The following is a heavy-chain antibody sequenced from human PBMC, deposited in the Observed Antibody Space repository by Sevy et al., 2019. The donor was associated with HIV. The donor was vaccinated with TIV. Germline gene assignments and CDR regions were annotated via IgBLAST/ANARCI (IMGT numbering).Heavy chain of an antibody. J-gene: IGHJ3*02. V-gene: IGHV3-9*01. CDR2: ISWNSGSI. CDR3: EKDTGDYYDSSGAFDI. CDR1: GFTFDDYD. Sequence: GGSLRLSCAASGFTFDDYDMHWVRQAPGKGLEWVSGISWNSGSIGYADSVKGGFTISSDNGKNSLYLQMNSLRAEDTALYYCEKDTGDYYDSSGAFDIWGQGTMVTVSS. D-gene: IGHD3-22*01.